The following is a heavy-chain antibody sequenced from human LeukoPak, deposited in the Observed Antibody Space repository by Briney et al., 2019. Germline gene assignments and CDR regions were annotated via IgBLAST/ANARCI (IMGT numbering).Heavy chain of an antibody. CDR1: GFTLSSFA. CDR2: ISGSGGST. D-gene: IGHD1-14*01. CDR3: AKRYRYYFDY. Sequence: TGGSLRLSCAASGFTLSSFAMGGFGQAPGKGREWVSAISGSGGSTYYADSVKGRFTISRDNSKNTLYLQMNSLRAEDTAVYYCAKRYRYYFDYWGQGTLVTVSS. V-gene: IGHV3-23*01. J-gene: IGHJ4*02.